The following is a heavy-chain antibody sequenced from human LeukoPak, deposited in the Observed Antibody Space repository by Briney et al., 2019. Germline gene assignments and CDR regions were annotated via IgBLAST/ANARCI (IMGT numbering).Heavy chain of an antibody. J-gene: IGHJ4*02. D-gene: IGHD4-11*01. CDR3: ATRAVLTVTTGEIDY. V-gene: IGHV3-53*01. CDR2: IYSGGST. Sequence: GGSLRLSCAASGFTVSSNYMSWVRQAPGKGLEWVAGIYSGGSTYYADSVKGRFTISRDNSKNTLYLQMNSLRAEDTAVYYCATRAVLTVTTGEIDYWGQGTLVTVSS. CDR1: GFTVSSNY.